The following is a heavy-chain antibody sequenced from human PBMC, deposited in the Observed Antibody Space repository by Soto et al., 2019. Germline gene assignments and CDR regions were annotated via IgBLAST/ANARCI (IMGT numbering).Heavy chain of an antibody. CDR1: GYTFTSYG. CDR2: ISAYNGNT. Sequence: ASVKVSFKASGYTFTSYGISWVRQAPGQGLEWMGWISAYNGNTNYAQKLQGRVTMTTDTSTSTAYMELRSLRSDDTAVYYCARDSAYGSAVYYCVRGTETSSSCPDYWGQGTLVTVSS. J-gene: IGHJ4*02. CDR3: ARDSAYGSAVYYCVRGTETSSSCPDY. V-gene: IGHV1-18*01. D-gene: IGHD3-10*01.